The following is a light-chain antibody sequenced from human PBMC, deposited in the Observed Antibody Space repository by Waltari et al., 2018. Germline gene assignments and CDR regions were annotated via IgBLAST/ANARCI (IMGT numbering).Light chain of an antibody. CDR2: EVN. Sequence: QSALTQPASVSGSPGQSITISCPGTGIDVGRYNLVSWYQQHPGKAPKLIIYEVNMRPSGVSDRFSGSKSGVTASLTISGLQAEDEAVYFCCSFATNSIVIFGGGTKLTVL. V-gene: IGLV2-23*02. CDR3: CSFATNSIVI. CDR1: GIDVGRYNL. J-gene: IGLJ2*01.